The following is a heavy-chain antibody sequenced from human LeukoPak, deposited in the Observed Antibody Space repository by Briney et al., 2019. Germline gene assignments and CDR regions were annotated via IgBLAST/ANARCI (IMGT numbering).Heavy chain of an antibody. Sequence: SETLSLTCTVSGGSISSYYWSWIRQPPGKGLEWIGYIYYSGSTNYNPSLKSRVTISVDTSKNQFPLKLSSVTAADTAVYYCARSLEWLGSYYYYYMDVWGKGTTVTVSS. V-gene: IGHV4-59*01. CDR1: GGSISSYY. D-gene: IGHD6-19*01. J-gene: IGHJ6*03. CDR2: IYYSGST. CDR3: ARSLEWLGSYYYYYMDV.